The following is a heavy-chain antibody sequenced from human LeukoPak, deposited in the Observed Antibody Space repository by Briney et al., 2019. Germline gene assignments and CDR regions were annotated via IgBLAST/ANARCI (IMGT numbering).Heavy chain of an antibody. J-gene: IGHJ5*02. V-gene: IGHV1-69*06. CDR2: IIPIFGTA. CDR1: GGTFSSYA. CDR3: ARDWGTTGTTGWFDP. Sequence: ASVKVSCKASGGTFSSYAISWVRQAPGQGLEWMGGIIPIFGTAIYAQKFQGRVTITADKSTSTAYMELSSLRSEDTAVYYCARDWGTTGTTGWFDPWGQGTLVTVSS. D-gene: IGHD1-1*01.